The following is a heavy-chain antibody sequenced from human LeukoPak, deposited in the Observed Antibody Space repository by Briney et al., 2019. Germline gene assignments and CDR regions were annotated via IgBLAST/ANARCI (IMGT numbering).Heavy chain of an antibody. Sequence: PGGSLRLSCAASGFTFSDYYMSWIRQAPGKGLEWVSDISRTSIYTNYADSVKGRFTISRDNAKNSLYLQMNSLRAEDTAVYYCAREDGYSSSWYSDYWGQGTLVTVSS. CDR3: AREDGYSSSWYSDY. D-gene: IGHD6-13*01. CDR2: ISRTSIYT. J-gene: IGHJ4*02. CDR1: GFTFSDYY. V-gene: IGHV3-11*05.